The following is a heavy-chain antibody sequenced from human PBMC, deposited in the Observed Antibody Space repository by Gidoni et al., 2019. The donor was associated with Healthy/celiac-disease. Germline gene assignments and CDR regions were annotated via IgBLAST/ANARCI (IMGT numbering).Heavy chain of an antibody. CDR3: ARDLLYCSSTSCYLVTDY. D-gene: IGHD2-2*01. J-gene: IGHJ4*02. Sequence: QVQRGQSGAEVKKPGASGKVPCKASGYTVTSNGISWVRQAPGQGLECMGWLSAYNGNTNSAQKLQGRVTMTTDTSTSTAYMELRSLRSDDTAVYYCARDLLYCSSTSCYLVTDYWGQGTLVTVSS. CDR1: GYTVTSNG. CDR2: LSAYNGNT. V-gene: IGHV1-18*01.